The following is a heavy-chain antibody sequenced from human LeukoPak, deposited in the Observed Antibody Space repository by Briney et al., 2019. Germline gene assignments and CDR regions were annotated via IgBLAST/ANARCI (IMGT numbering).Heavy chain of an antibody. D-gene: IGHD2-2*01. CDR2: IYSGGST. CDR1: GFTVSSNY. CDR3: ANLDLMGIPDIVVVPEFGNYFDY. V-gene: IGHV3-66*02. Sequence: PGGSLRLSCAASGFTVSSNYMSWVRQAPGKGLEWVSVIYSGGSTYYADSVKGRFTISRDNSKNTLYLQMNSLRAEDTAVYYCANLDLMGIPDIVVVPEFGNYFDYWGQGTLVTVSS. J-gene: IGHJ4*02.